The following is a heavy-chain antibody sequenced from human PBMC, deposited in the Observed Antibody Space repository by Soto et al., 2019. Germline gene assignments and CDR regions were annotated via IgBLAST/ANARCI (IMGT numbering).Heavy chain of an antibody. V-gene: IGHV3-13*01. CDR2: IGTAGDT. CDR1: GFTFSSYD. J-gene: IGHJ3*02. Sequence: GGSLRLSCAASGFTFSSYDMHWVRQATGKSLEWVSAIGTAGDTYYPGSVKGRFTISRENAKNSLYLQMNSLRAEDTAVYYCARGHKTYYDILTGPPDDAFDIWGQGTMVTVSS. D-gene: IGHD3-9*01. CDR3: ARGHKTYYDILTGPPDDAFDI.